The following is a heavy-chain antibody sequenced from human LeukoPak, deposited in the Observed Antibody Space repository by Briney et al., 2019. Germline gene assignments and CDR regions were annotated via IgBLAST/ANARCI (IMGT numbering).Heavy chain of an antibody. V-gene: IGHV1-18*01. J-gene: IGHJ4*02. CDR2: ISAYNGNT. Sequence: ASVKVSCKASGYTFTSYGISWVRQAPGQGLEWMGWISAYNGNTNYAQKLQGRVTMTTDTSTSTAYMELRSLRSDDTAVYYCARESYTTAQLRYFDYWGQGTLVTVSS. CDR1: GYTFTSYG. CDR3: ARESYTTAQLRYFDY. D-gene: IGHD3-16*01.